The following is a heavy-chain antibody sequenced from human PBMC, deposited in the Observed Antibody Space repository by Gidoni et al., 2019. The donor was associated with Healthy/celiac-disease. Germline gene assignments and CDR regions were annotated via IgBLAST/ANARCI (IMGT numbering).Heavy chain of an antibody. V-gene: IGHV3-9*01. CDR1: GFTFDDYA. CDR2: ISWNSGSI. J-gene: IGHJ4*02. Sequence: EVQLVESGGGLVQPGRSLRLSCAASGFTFDDYAMHWVRQAPGKGLEWVSGISWNSGSIGYADSVKGRFTISRDNAKNSLYLQMNSLRAEDTALYYCAKDTTRYYYDSSGYRYFDYWGQGTLVTVSS. CDR3: AKDTTRYYYDSSGYRYFDY. D-gene: IGHD3-22*01.